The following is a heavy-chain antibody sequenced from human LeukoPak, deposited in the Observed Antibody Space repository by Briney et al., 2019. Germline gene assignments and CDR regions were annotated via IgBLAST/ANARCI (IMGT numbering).Heavy chain of an antibody. D-gene: IGHD1-26*01. CDR1: GFTFSSYA. J-gene: IGHJ4*02. V-gene: IGHV3-64*01. CDR2: ISSNGGST. Sequence: GGSLRLSCAASGFTFSSYAMHWVRQAPGKGLEYVSAISSNGGSTYYANSMKGRFTISRDSSKNTLYLQMGSLRAEDMAVYYCAALGATTVAYWGQGTLVTVSS. CDR3: AALGATTVAY.